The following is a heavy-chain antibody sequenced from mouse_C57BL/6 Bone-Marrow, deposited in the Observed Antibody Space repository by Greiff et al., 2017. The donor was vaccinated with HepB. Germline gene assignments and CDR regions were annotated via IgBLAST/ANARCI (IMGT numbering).Heavy chain of an antibody. CDR1: GFTFSSYG. CDR3: ARGNWDGAY. CDR2: ISSGGSYT. V-gene: IGHV5-6*02. Sequence: EVMLVESGGDLVKPGGSLKLSCAASGFTFSSYGMSWVRQTPDKRLEWVATISSGGSYTYYPDSVKGRFTISRDNAKNTLYLQMSSLKSEDTAMYYCARGNWDGAYWGQGTLVTVSA. D-gene: IGHD4-1*01. J-gene: IGHJ3*01.